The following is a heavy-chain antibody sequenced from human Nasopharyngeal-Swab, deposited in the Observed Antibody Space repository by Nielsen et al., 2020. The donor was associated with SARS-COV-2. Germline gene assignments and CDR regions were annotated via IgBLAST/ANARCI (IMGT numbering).Heavy chain of an antibody. J-gene: IGHJ3*02. V-gene: IGHV4-34*01. Sequence: SETLSLTCAVYGGSFSGYYWSWIRQPPGKGLEWIGEINHSGSTNYNPSLKSRVTISVDTSKNQFSLKLSSVTAADTAVYYCARRPVAARGAFDIWGQGTMVTVSS. D-gene: IGHD6-6*01. CDR3: ARRPVAARGAFDI. CDR2: INHSGST. CDR1: GGSFSGYY.